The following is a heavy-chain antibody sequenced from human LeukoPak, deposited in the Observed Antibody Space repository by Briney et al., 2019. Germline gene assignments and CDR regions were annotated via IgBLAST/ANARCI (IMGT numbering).Heavy chain of an antibody. CDR1: GFTFSSYG. D-gene: IGHD3-16*01. V-gene: IGHV3-30*18. CDR3: AKDRNVWGNGAFDI. J-gene: IGHJ3*02. Sequence: GRSLRLSCAASGFTFSSYGMHWVRQAPGKGLEWVAVISYDGSNKYYADSVKGRFTMPRDNSKNALYLQMNSLRAEDTAVYYCAKDRNVWGNGAFDICGLGTMVTVSS. CDR2: ISYDGSNK.